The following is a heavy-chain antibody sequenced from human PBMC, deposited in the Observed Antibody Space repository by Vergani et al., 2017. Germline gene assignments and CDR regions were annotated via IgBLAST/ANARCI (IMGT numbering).Heavy chain of an antibody. Sequence: EVQLVESGGGLVQPGGSLRLSCAASGFTFSSYSMNWVRQAPGKGLEWVSYISSSSSTIYYADSVKGRFTISRDNAKNSLYLQMNSLRAEDTAVYYCARVQLWLYGGTDYGCQGTLGTVSA. CDR1: GFTFSSYS. D-gene: IGHD5-18*01. CDR3: ARVQLWLYGGTDY. CDR2: ISSSSSTI. J-gene: IGHJ4*02. V-gene: IGHV3-48*01.